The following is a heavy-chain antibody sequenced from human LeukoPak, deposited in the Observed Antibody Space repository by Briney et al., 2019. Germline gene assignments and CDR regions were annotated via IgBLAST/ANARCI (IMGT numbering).Heavy chain of an antibody. Sequence: GGSLRLSCAASGFSVSSNYMSWVRQAPGKGLEWVSVLYSGGSTYYAGSVKGRFTISRDNSKNTLYLQMNSLRAEDTAVYYCARHRGYCSSTSCYPYYFDYWGQGTLVTVSS. CDR1: GFSVSSNY. V-gene: IGHV3-66*04. CDR2: LYSGGST. CDR3: ARHRGYCSSTSCYPYYFDY. J-gene: IGHJ4*02. D-gene: IGHD2-2*01.